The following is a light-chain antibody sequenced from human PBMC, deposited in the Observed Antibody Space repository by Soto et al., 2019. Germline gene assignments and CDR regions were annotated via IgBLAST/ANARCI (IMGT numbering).Light chain of an antibody. CDR2: GAS. CDR1: PSVIYSY. J-gene: IGKJ4*01. CDR3: QQYGSSPHT. Sequence: EIVLTQSPGTLSLSPGERATLSCRASPSVIYSYLAWYQQKPGQAPRLLIYGASSRATGIPDRFSGSGSGTDFTLTISRLEPEDFAVYYCQQYGSSPHTFGGGTKVEIK. V-gene: IGKV3-20*01.